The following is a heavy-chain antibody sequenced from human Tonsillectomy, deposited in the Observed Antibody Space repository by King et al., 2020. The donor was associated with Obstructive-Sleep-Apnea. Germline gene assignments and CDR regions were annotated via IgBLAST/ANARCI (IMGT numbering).Heavy chain of an antibody. CDR2: ISSSSTYI. J-gene: IGHJ4*02. CDR1: GFTFSSYS. Sequence: EVQLVESGGGLVKPGGSLRLSCAASGFTFSSYSMNWVRQASGKGLEWVSSISSSSTYINYADSVKGRFTISRDNAKNSLYLQMNSLRAEDTAVYYCARVYIAAAGHTLDYWGQGTLVTVSS. CDR3: ARVYIAAAGHTLDY. V-gene: IGHV3-21*01. D-gene: IGHD6-13*01.